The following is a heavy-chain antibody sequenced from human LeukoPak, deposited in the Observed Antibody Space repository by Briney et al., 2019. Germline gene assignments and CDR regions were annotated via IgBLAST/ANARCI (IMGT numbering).Heavy chain of an antibody. CDR2: IYYSGST. Sequence: SETLSLTCTVSGGSISSYYWNWIRQPPGKGLEWIGYIYYSGSTNYNPSLKSRVTISVDTSKNQFSLKLSSVTAADTAVYYCARAVSYYYYYMDVWGKGTTVTVSS. J-gene: IGHJ6*03. CDR3: ARAVSYYYYYMDV. V-gene: IGHV4-59*01. CDR1: GGSISSYY.